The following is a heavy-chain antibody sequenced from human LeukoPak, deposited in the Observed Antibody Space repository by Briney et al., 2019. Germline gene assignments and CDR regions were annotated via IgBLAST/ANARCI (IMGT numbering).Heavy chain of an antibody. V-gene: IGHV4-4*07. D-gene: IGHD3/OR15-3a*01. CDR2: IYTSGST. J-gene: IGHJ4*02. CDR1: GGSISSYY. Sequence: SETLSLTCTVSGGSISSYYWSWIRQPAGKGLEWIGRIYTSGSTNYNPSLKSRVTMSVDTSKNQFSLKLSSVTAADTAVYYCARIAERRRGLEMYYFDYWGQGTLVTVSS. CDR3: ARIAERRRGLEMYYFDY.